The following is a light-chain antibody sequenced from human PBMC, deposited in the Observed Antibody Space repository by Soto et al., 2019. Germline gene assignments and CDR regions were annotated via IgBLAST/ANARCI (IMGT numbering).Light chain of an antibody. CDR3: QQRSNWPFIFT. CDR2: DAS. CDR1: QSVSSY. Sequence: EIVLTQSPATLSLSPGERATRSCRASQSVSSYLAWYQQKPGQAPRLLIYDASNRATGIPARFSGSGSGTDFTLTISSLEPEDFAVYYCQQRSNWPFIFTFGPGTKVDIK. V-gene: IGKV3-11*01. J-gene: IGKJ3*01.